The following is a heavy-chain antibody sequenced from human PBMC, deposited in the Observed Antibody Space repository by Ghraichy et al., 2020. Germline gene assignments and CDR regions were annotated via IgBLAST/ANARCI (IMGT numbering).Heavy chain of an antibody. Sequence: GESLNISCAASGFTFSSYSMNWVRQAPGKGLEWVSSISSSSSYIYYADSVKGRFTISRDNAKNSLYLQMNSLRAEDTAVYYCARARLSTIHWYFDLWGRGTLVTVSS. V-gene: IGHV3-21*01. CDR3: ARARLSTIHWYFDL. CDR1: GFTFSSYS. CDR2: ISSSSSYI. D-gene: IGHD2-2*01. J-gene: IGHJ2*01.